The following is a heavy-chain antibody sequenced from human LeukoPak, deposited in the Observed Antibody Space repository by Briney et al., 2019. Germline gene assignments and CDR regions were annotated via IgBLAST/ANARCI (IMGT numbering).Heavy chain of an antibody. CDR3: AKGRFLEWLEFFDAFDI. CDR1: GFTFDDYA. J-gene: IGHJ3*02. V-gene: IGHV3-9*01. Sequence: GGSLRLSCAASGFTFDDYAVHWVRQAPGKGLEWVSGISWNSGSIGYADSVKGRFTISRDNAKNSLYLQMNSLRAEDTALYYCAKGRFLEWLEFFDAFDIWGQGTMVTVSS. CDR2: ISWNSGSI. D-gene: IGHD3-3*01.